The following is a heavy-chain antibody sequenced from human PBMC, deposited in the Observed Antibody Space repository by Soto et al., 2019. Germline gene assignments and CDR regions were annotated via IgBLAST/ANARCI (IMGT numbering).Heavy chain of an antibody. V-gene: IGHV3-53*01. CDR3: ARAALFGELLFDY. Sequence: GGSLRLSCAASGFTVSSNYMSWVRQAPGKGLEWVSVIYSGGSTYYADSVKGRFTISRDNSKNTLYLQMNSLRAEDTAVYYCARAALFGELLFDYWGQGTLVTVSS. J-gene: IGHJ4*02. CDR2: IYSGGST. CDR1: GFTVSSNY. D-gene: IGHD3-10*02.